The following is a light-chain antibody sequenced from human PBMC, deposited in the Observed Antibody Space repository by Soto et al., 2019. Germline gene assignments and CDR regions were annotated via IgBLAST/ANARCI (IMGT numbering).Light chain of an antibody. CDR3: QQSYSTPLT. CDR2: AAS. CDR1: QSVSSY. Sequence: DIQLTQSPSFLSASVGERATITCRASQSVSSYLAWYQQKPGKAPKLLIYAASSFQSGVPSRFSGSGSGTDFTLTISSLQPEEYATYDCQQSYSTPLTFGGGTK. V-gene: IGKV1-39*01. J-gene: IGKJ4*01.